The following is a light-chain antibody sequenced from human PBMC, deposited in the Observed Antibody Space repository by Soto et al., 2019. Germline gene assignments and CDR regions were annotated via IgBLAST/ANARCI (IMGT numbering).Light chain of an antibody. Sequence: QSVLTQPPSASGTPGQRVTISCSGSIGIITVNWYQQVPGTAPKLLIYNNSQRPSGVPDRFSGSRSGTSPSLAISGLQSEDEADYYCAGWDDSLSALYVFGSGTKVTVL. J-gene: IGLJ1*01. CDR2: NNS. V-gene: IGLV1-44*01. CDR1: IGIIT. CDR3: AGWDDSLSALYV.